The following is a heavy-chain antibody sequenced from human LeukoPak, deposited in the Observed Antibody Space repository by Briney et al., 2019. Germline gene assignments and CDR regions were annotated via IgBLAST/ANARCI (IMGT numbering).Heavy chain of an antibody. D-gene: IGHD5-12*01. J-gene: IGHJ4*02. CDR1: GYTFTGYY. CDR2: INPNSGGT. CDR3: ARATGYYFDY. V-gene: IGHV1-2*06. Sequence: VASVKVSCKASGYTFTGYYMHWVRQAPGQGLEWIGRINPNSGGTNYAQKFQGRVTITRDTPISTAYMELSRLRSDDTAVYYCARATGYYFDYWGQGTLVTVSS.